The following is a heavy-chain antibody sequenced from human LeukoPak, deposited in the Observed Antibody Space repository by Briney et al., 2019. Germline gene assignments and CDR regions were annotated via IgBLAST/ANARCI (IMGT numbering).Heavy chain of an antibody. CDR3: AKTGSGSSWYRGDAFDI. D-gene: IGHD6-13*01. V-gene: IGHV3-74*01. J-gene: IGHJ3*02. Sequence: GGSLRLSCVASGFTFRKYWLHWVRQAPGKGLEWVSRINPDDESTSYADSVRGRFTISRDNAKNTLYLQMNSLRAEDTAVYYCAKTGSGSSWYRGDAFDIWGQGTMVTVSS. CDR2: INPDDEST. CDR1: GFTFRKYW.